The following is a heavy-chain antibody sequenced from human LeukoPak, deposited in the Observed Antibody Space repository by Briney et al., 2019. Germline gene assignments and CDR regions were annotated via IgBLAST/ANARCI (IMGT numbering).Heavy chain of an antibody. J-gene: IGHJ4*02. Sequence: SGGSLRLSCAASGFTFCNYAMNWVRQAPGKGLEWVSTISSSGGGTYYADSVKGRFAISRDNSKNTLYLQMNSLRAEDTAVYYCASKYSGTYYVDYWGQGTLVTVSS. V-gene: IGHV3-23*01. CDR3: ASKYSGTYYVDY. D-gene: IGHD1-26*01. CDR1: GFTFCNYA. CDR2: ISSSGGGT.